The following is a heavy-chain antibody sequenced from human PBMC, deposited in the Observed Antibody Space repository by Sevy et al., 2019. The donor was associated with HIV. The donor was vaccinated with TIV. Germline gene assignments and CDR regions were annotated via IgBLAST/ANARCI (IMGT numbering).Heavy chain of an antibody. J-gene: IGHJ4*02. CDR2: IYYSGST. D-gene: IGHD4-17*01. CDR3: ARGKYGDFDY. V-gene: IGHV4-39*01. Sequence: SETLSLTCTVSGGSISSSSYYWGWIRQPPGKGLEWIGSIYYSGSTYYNPSLKSRVTISVDTSKNQFSLKLSSVTAADTAGYYCARGKYGDFDYWGQGTLVTVSS. CDR1: GGSISSSSYY.